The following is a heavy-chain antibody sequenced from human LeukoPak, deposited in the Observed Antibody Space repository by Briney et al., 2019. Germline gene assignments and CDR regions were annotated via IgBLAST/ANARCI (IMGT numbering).Heavy chain of an antibody. V-gene: IGHV3-73*01. D-gene: IGHD3-22*01. CDR2: IRSKTNSYAT. J-gene: IGHJ5*02. CDR1: GFSFSGSG. CDR3: TVIVGLPT. Sequence: GGSLKLSCAASGFSFSGSGVQWVRQASGKGLEWVGRIRSKTNSYATAYAASVKGRFTIYRDDSRNTAYLQMNSLKAEDTAVYYCTVIVGLPTWGQGTLVTVSS.